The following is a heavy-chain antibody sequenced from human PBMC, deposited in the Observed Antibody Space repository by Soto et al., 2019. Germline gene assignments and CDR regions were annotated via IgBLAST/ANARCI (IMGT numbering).Heavy chain of an antibody. J-gene: IGHJ6*02. Sequence: GWSLRLSCAASGFTFSSYGMHWVRQAPGKGLEWVAVISYDGSNKYYADSVKGRFTISRDNSKNTLYLQMNSLRAEDTAVYYCAKSGSSRYYYYGMDVWGQGPTVTVSS. CDR2: ISYDGSNK. V-gene: IGHV3-30*18. CDR1: GFTFSSYG. CDR3: AKSGSSRYYYYGMDV. D-gene: IGHD3-10*01.